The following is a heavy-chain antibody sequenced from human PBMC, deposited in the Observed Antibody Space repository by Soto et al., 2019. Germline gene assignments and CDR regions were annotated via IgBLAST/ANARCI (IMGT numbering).Heavy chain of an antibody. CDR2: VYYTGST. J-gene: IGHJ4*02. CDR3: ARSVAVPGAHIDY. CDR1: GGSISGSY. Sequence: PSETLSLTCIVSGGSISGSYWSRIRQSPGKGLEWLGYVYYTGSTNYSPSLRSRVSISVDTSKNEFSLRLSSVTAADTAVYFCARSVAVPGAHIDYWGQGTQVTVSS. D-gene: IGHD6-19*01. V-gene: IGHV4-59*01.